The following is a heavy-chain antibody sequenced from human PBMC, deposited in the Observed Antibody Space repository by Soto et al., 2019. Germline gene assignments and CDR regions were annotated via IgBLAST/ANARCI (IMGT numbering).Heavy chain of an antibody. CDR3: ARTARLLAS. D-gene: IGHD6-6*01. CDR1: GDSMTRHY. Sequence: SQTLSLTCTVSGDSMTRHYWGWVRQPPGKGLECIGYVYYTGITNVNPSLKSRVTVSMDTSKNQFSLKMRSVTAADTAIYYCARTARLLASWGQGLLVTVSS. J-gene: IGHJ4*02. CDR2: VYYTGIT. V-gene: IGHV4-59*11.